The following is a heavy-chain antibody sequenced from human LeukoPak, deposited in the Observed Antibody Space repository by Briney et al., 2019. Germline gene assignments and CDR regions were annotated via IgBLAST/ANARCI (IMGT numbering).Heavy chain of an antibody. D-gene: IGHD2-15*01. CDR2: INWNSGTI. V-gene: IGHV3-9*03. CDR1: GLIFDDYA. J-gene: IGHJ4*02. Sequence: SLRLSCAASGLIFDDYALHWVRQAPGKGLEWVSGINWNSGTIGYADSVKGRFTISRDNAKNSLYLQMNSLRADDMAFYYCARDRFRYCSGAYCSHFEFWGQGTLVSVSS. CDR3: ARDRFRYCSGAYCSHFEF.